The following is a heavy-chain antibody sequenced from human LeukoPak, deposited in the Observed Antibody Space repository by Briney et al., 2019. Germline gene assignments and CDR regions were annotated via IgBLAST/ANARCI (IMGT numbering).Heavy chain of an antibody. D-gene: IGHD3-9*01. Sequence: ASVKVSCKASGYNFRDYYMFWIRQAPGQGLEWMGWINHNSGATDYAQKFQGRVTMTSDTSISTAYVELSRLRSDDTAVYYCASQVLTGYYFDSWGQGTLLTVSS. CDR2: INHNSGAT. CDR3: ASQVLTGYYFDS. V-gene: IGHV1-2*02. CDR1: GYNFRDYY. J-gene: IGHJ4*02.